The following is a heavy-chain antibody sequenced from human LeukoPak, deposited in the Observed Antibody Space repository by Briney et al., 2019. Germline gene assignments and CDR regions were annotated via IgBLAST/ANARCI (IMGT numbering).Heavy chain of an antibody. D-gene: IGHD3-10*01. CDR1: GFTFSDYY. CDR2: ISSSGSTI. V-gene: IGHV3-11*01. Sequence: GSLRLSCAASGFTFSDYYMSWIRQAPGKGLEWVSYISSSGSTIYYADSVKGRFTISRDNAKNSLYLQMNSLRAEDTAVYYCARDLRPTGSGTYYSDYWGQGTLVTVSS. CDR3: ARDLRPTGSGTYYSDY. J-gene: IGHJ4*02.